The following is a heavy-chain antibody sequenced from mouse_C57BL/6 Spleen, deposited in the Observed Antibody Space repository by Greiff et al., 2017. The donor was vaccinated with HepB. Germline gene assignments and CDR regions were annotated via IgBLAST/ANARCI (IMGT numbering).Heavy chain of an antibody. V-gene: IGHV1-55*01. Sequence: QVQLKQSGAELVKPGASVKMSCKASGYTFTSYWITWVKQRPGQGLEWIGDIYPGSGSTNYNGKFKSKATLTVDTSSSTAYMQLSSLTSEDSAVYYCARSAQATGFAYWGQGTLVTVSA. D-gene: IGHD3-2*02. J-gene: IGHJ3*01. CDR2: IYPGSGST. CDR3: ARSAQATGFAY. CDR1: GYTFTSYW.